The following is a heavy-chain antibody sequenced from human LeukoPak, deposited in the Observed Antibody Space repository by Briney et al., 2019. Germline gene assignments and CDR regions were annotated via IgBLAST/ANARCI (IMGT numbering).Heavy chain of an antibody. J-gene: IGHJ3*02. Sequence: TSETLSLTCTVAGGSITSYYWSWLRQPAGKGLEWIGRIYTSGSTNYNPSLKSRVTMSVDTSKNQFSLKLSSVTAADTAVYYCARENSDAFDIWGQGTMVTVSS. CDR2: IYTSGST. V-gene: IGHV4-4*07. D-gene: IGHD1-7*01. CDR1: GGSITSYY. CDR3: ARENSDAFDI.